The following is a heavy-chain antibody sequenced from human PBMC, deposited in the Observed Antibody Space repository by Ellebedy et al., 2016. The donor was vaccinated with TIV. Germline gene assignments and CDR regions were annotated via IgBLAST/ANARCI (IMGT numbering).Heavy chain of an antibody. V-gene: IGHV3-30*14. D-gene: IGHD5-18*01. CDR2: ISYDGSNK. Sequence: GESLKISCAASGFTFSSYAMHWVRQAPGKGLEWVAVISYDGSNKYYADSVKGRFTISRDNSKNTLYLQMNSLRAEDTAVYYCARRQRGYSYGYSSMDVWGQGTTVTVSS. J-gene: IGHJ6*02. CDR3: ARRQRGYSYGYSSMDV. CDR1: GFTFSSYA.